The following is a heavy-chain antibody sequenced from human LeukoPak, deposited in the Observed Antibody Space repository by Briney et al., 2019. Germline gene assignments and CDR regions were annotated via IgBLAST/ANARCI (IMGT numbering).Heavy chain of an antibody. CDR1: GGSFSGYY. V-gene: IGHV4-59*01. Sequence: SETLSLTCAVYGGSFSGYYWSWIRQPPGKGLEWIGYIYYSGSTNYNPSLKSRVTISVDTSKNQFSLKLSSVTAADTAVYYCARGKGRAAAGNWGQGTLVTVSS. D-gene: IGHD6-13*01. J-gene: IGHJ4*02. CDR3: ARGKGRAAAGN. CDR2: IYYSGST.